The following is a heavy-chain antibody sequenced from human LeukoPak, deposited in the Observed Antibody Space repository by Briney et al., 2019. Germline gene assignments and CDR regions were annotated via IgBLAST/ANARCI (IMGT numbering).Heavy chain of an antibody. Sequence: GASVKVSCKASGYIFTSYGISWVRQATGQGLEWMGWMNPNSGNTGYAQKFQGRVTMTRNTSISTAYMELSSLRSEDTAVYYCARAPKRTYGSGKAVDYWGQGTLVTVSS. D-gene: IGHD3-10*01. V-gene: IGHV1-8*01. CDR2: MNPNSGNT. CDR1: GYIFTSYG. CDR3: ARAPKRTYGSGKAVDY. J-gene: IGHJ4*02.